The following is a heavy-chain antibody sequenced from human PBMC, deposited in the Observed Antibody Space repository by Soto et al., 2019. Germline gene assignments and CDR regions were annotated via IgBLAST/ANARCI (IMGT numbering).Heavy chain of an antibody. CDR3: AASIFYYGMDV. V-gene: IGHV5-51*01. CDR1: GYTFTNYW. Sequence: GESLKISCKGSGYTFTNYWIGWVRQMPGKGLEWMGIIYPGDSDTKYNPSFQGQVTISADKSITTTYLRWSSLKASDTAIYYCAASIFYYGMDVWGQGTTVTVS. CDR2: IYPGDSDT. J-gene: IGHJ6*02.